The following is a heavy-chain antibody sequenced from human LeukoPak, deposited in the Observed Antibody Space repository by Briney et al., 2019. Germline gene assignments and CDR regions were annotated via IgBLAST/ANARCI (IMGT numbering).Heavy chain of an antibody. CDR1: GYTFTGYY. Sequence: GASVKVSCKASGYTFTGYYLHLVRQAPGQGLEWMGWINPNSGGTDYAQKFQGRVTTTRDTSISTVYMELSRLRSDDTAVYYCAREGYCTGGTCFDNWGQGTLVTVSS. V-gene: IGHV1-2*02. D-gene: IGHD2-8*02. J-gene: IGHJ4*02. CDR2: INPNSGGT. CDR3: AREGYCTGGTCFDN.